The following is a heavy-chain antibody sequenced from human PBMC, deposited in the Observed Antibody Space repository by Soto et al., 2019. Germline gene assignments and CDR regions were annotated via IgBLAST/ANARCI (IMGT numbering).Heavy chain of an antibody. CDR3: AKGPLGYSYGWNWFDP. CDR1: GFTFSSYA. V-gene: IGHV3-23*01. Sequence: GGSLSLSCAASGFTFSSYAMSWVRPAPGKGLEWVSAISGSGGSTYYADSVKGRFTISRDNSKNTLYLQMNSLRAEDTAVYYCAKGPLGYSYGWNWFDPWGQGTLVTVSS. CDR2: ISGSGGST. D-gene: IGHD5-18*01. J-gene: IGHJ5*02.